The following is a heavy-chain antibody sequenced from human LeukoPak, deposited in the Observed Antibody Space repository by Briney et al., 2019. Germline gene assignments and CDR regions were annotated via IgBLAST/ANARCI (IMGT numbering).Heavy chain of an antibody. V-gene: IGHV3-74*01. CDR3: ASGFLSGRGVVGY. J-gene: IGHJ4*02. D-gene: IGHD3-10*01. CDR1: GFTFSNAW. CDR2: INLDGSSA. Sequence: PGGSLRLSCAASGFTFSNAWMSWVRQAPGKGLVWVSRINLDGSSATYADSVKGRFTISRDNAKNTLYLQMNSLSAEDTAVYYCASGFLSGRGVVGYWGQGTLVTVSS.